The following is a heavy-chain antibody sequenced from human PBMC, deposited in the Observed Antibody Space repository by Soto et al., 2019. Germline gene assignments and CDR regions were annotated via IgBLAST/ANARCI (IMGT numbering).Heavy chain of an antibody. CDR1: GYSFTSYW. D-gene: IGHD3-10*01. J-gene: IGHJ6*02. CDR2: IYPGDSDT. CDR3: GSNGKTSNYYYYGMDV. V-gene: IGHV5-51*01. Sequence: GESLKISCKGSGYSFTSYWIGWVRQMPGKGLEWMGIIYPGDSDTRYSPSFQGQVTISADKSISTAYLQSSSLKAPDTAMYYCGSNGKTSNYYYYGMDVWGQGTTVTVSS.